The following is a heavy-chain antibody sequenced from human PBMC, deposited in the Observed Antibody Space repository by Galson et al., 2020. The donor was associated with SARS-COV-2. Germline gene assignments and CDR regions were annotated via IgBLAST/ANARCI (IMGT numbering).Heavy chain of an antibody. D-gene: IGHD3-22*01. CDR2: IRSSSNYL. Sequence: TGGSLRLSCAASGFTFSDYCMSWIRQAPGKGLEWVSYIRSSSNYLSYADSVKGRFTISRDNAKKSLYLDMNSLRADDTAVYYCVRDHYYYDSNLFYWNYWGQGTLVTVSS. CDR3: VRDHYYYDSNLFYWNY. CDR1: GFTFSDYC. V-gene: IGHV3-11*06. J-gene: IGHJ4*02.